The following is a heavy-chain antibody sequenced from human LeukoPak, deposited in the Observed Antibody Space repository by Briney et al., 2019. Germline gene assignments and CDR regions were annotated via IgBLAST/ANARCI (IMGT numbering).Heavy chain of an antibody. V-gene: IGHV2-5*01. J-gene: IGHJ4*02. CDR2: IYWNDDK. Sequence: SGPTLVNPTQTLTLTCTFSGFSLSTSGVGVGWIRQPPGKALEWLALIYWNDDKRYSPSLKSRLTITKDTSKNQVVLTMTNMDPVDTATYYWAHEGYDDAYFDYWGQGTLVTVSS. D-gene: IGHD3-16*01. CDR3: AHEGYDDAYFDY. CDR1: GFSLSTSGVG.